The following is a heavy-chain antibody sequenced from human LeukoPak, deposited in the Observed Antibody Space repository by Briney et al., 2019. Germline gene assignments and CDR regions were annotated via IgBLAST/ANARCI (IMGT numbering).Heavy chain of an antibody. D-gene: IGHD5-18*01. V-gene: IGHV4-34*01. CDR2: INHSGST. Sequence: SETLSLTCAVYGGSFSGYYWSWIRQPPGKGLEWIGEINHSGSTNYNPSLKGRVTISVDTSKNQFSLKLSSVTAADTAVYYCARMGDSYGYRGFDYWGQGTLVTVSS. CDR3: ARMGDSYGYRGFDY. J-gene: IGHJ4*02. CDR1: GGSFSGYY.